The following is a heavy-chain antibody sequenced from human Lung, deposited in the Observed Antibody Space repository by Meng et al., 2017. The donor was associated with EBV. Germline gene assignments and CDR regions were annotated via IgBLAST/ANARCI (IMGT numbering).Heavy chain of an antibody. J-gene: IGHJ4*02. CDR2: ISAYNGNT. Sequence: QVQLVQSGSELKKPGASVKVSCKASGYAFTNYGISWVRQAPGQGLEWMGWISAYNGNTNYAQKLQGRVTMTTDTSTSTAYMEVRSLRSDDTAVYYCARDYYYDRSYYLDYWGQGTLVTVSS. D-gene: IGHD3-22*01. CDR1: GYAFTNYG. V-gene: IGHV1-18*01. CDR3: ARDYYYDRSYYLDY.